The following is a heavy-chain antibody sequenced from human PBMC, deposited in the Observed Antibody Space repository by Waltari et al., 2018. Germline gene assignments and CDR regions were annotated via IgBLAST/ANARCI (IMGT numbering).Heavy chain of an antibody. D-gene: IGHD5-12*01. CDR3: ARQDPRPSGYSGYDYYYYYGMDV. V-gene: IGHV4-39*01. CDR2: IYYRGST. J-gene: IGHJ6*02. Sequence: GSIYYRGSTYYNPFLKSRVTISVDTSKNQFSLKLSSVTAADTAVYYCARQDPRPSGYSGYDYYYYYGMDVWGQGTTVTVSS.